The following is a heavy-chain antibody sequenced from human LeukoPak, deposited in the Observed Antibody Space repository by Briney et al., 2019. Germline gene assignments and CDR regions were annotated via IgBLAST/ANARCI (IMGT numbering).Heavy chain of an antibody. D-gene: IGHD6-13*01. CDR3: ASQQQLVLLDWFDP. V-gene: IGHV4-34*01. Sequence: SETLSLTCAVYGGSFSGYYWSWIRQPPGKGLEWIGEINHSGSTNYNPSLKSRVTISVDTSKNQFSLKLSSVTAADTAVYYCASQQQLVLLDWFDPWGQGTLVTVSS. CDR2: INHSGST. J-gene: IGHJ5*02. CDR1: GGSFSGYY.